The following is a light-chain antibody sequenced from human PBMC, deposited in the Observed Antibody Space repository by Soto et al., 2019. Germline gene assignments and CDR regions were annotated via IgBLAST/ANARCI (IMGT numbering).Light chain of an antibody. Sequence: EIVLTQSPATLSLSPGERATLSCRASPSVTNFLAWYQQKPGQAPRLLIYGAFNRATGIPARFSGSGSGTDFTLTISRLEPEDSAVYYCQQRSNWPITFGQGTRLEIK. CDR3: QQRSNWPIT. J-gene: IGKJ5*01. CDR1: PSVTNF. CDR2: GAF. V-gene: IGKV3-11*01.